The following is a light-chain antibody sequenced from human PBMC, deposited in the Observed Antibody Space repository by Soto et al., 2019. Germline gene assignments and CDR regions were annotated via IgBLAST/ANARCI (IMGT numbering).Light chain of an antibody. CDR2: EGS. Sequence: QSALTQPASVSGSPGQSITISCTGTSSDVGNYNLVSWYQQHPGEAPKLLIYEGSKRPSGVSNRFSGSKFGNTASLTISELQAEDEVDYYCCSYAGDSTWVFGGGTKLTVL. J-gene: IGLJ3*02. V-gene: IGLV2-23*01. CDR1: SSDVGNYNL. CDR3: CSYAGDSTWV.